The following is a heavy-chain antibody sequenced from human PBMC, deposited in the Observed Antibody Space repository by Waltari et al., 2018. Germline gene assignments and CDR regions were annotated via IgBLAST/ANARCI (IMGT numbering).Heavy chain of an antibody. Sequence: EVQLVQSGAEVKKPGATVKISCKASGYTFTAYYMPWVQQAPGKGLEWMGRVVPEDGETIDAEKFQGRVTITADTSTDTAYMELSSLRSEDTAVYYCASGGIAAPLDYWGQGTLVTVSS. CDR1: GYTFTAYY. CDR3: ASGGIAAPLDY. J-gene: IGHJ4*02. D-gene: IGHD6-6*01. CDR2: VVPEDGET. V-gene: IGHV1-69-2*01.